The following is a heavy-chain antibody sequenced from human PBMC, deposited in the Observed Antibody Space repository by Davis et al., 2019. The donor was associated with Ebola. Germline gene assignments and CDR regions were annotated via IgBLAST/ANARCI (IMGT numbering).Heavy chain of an antibody. CDR1: GFTFSSYW. D-gene: IGHD4-17*01. V-gene: IGHV3-7*03. J-gene: IGHJ6*02. Sequence: GGSLRLSCAASGFTFSSYWMSWVRQAPGKGLEWVANIKQDGSEQYYVDSVKGRFTISRDNAKNSLYLQMNSLRAEDTAVYYCARDSGDYRSLYYYGMDVWGQGTTVTVSS. CDR3: ARDSGDYRSLYYYGMDV. CDR2: IKQDGSEQ.